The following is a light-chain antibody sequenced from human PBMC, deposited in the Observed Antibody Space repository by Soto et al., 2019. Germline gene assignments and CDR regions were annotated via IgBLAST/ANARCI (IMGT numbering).Light chain of an antibody. Sequence: QSALTQPPSASGSPGQSVTISCTGTSSDVGGYNYVSWYQQLPGKAPKLMIYEVSKLPSGVPDRFSGSKSGNTDSLTVSGLQAEDEADYSCSSYAGSNRVFGTGTKLTVL. CDR3: SSYAGSNRV. J-gene: IGLJ1*01. CDR2: EVS. V-gene: IGLV2-8*01. CDR1: SSDVGGYNY.